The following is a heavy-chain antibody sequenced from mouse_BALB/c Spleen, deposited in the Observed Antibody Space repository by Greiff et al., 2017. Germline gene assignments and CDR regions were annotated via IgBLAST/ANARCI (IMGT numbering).Heavy chain of an antibody. CDR1: GFTFSDYY. CDR3: ARASYVYAMDY. V-gene: IGHV5-4*02. Sequence: EVKLMESGGGLVKPGGSLKLSCAASGFTFSDYYMYWVRQTPEKRLEWVATISDGGSYTYYPDSVKGRFTISRDNAKNNLYLQMSSLKSEDTAMYYCARASYVYAMDYWGQGTSVTVSS. D-gene: IGHD1-1*01. CDR2: ISDGGSYT. J-gene: IGHJ4*01.